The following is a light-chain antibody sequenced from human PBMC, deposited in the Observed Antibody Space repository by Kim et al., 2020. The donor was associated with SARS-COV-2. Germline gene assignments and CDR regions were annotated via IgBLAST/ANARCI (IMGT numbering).Light chain of an antibody. CDR3: KQYGIAPPYT. J-gene: IGKJ2*01. V-gene: IGKV3-20*01. CDR2: GAS. Sequence: SPGGRATLSCSASQCVSSNNLARYQQKPGQAPRLLIYGASSRATGIPDRCSGSGAGTDFILTISRLEPEDFAVYYCKQYGIAPPYTCAQGTKLEI. CDR1: QCVSSNN.